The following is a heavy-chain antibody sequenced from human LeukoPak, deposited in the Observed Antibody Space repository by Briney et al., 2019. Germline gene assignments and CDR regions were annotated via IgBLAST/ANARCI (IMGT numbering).Heavy chain of an antibody. Sequence: GXSLRLSCAASGFTFSRYAVSWVRQAPGKGLEWVSSIGGSDGRTYYAKSVMGGFTISRDNSKNTLSLQMNSLSVEDTAVYFCADPPNADYWGQGTLVTVSS. CDR2: IGGSDGRT. CDR1: GFTFSRYA. CDR3: ADPPNADY. D-gene: IGHD4/OR15-4a*01. J-gene: IGHJ4*02. V-gene: IGHV3-23*01.